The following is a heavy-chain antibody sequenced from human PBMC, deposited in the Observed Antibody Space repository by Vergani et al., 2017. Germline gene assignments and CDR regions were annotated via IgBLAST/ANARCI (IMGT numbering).Heavy chain of an antibody. CDR2: IIPIFGIA. Sequence: QVQLVQSGAEVKKPGSSVKVSCKASGGTFSSYAISWVRQAPGQGLEWMGGIIPIFGIANYAQKFQGRVTITADESTSTAYMELSSLRSEDTAVYYCAGTPGIAAAGTGWFDPWGQGTLVTVSS. J-gene: IGHJ5*02. D-gene: IGHD6-13*01. V-gene: IGHV1-69*01. CDR3: AGTPGIAAAGTGWFDP. CDR1: GGTFSSYA.